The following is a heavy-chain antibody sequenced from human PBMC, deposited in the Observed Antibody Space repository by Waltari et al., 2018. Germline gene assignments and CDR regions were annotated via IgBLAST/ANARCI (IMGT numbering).Heavy chain of an antibody. J-gene: IGHJ2*01. CDR2: IIPILGTA. V-gene: IGHV1-69*08. CDR1: GGTFSSYT. D-gene: IGHD5-12*01. CDR3: ARDGYNSLIYWYFDL. Sequence: QVQLVQSGAEVTKPGSSVKVSCKASGGTFSSYTISWVRQAPGQGLEWMGRIIPILGTANYAQKFQGRVTITADKSTSTAYMELSSLRSEDTAVYYCARDGYNSLIYWYFDLWGRGTLVTVSS.